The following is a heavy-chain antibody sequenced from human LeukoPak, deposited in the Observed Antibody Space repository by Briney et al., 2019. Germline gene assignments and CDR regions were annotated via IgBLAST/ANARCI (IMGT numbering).Heavy chain of an antibody. Sequence: SETLSLTCTVSGGSISSFYWTWIRQPPGQGLEWIAYIHSSGYTNYNPSLKSRVTISVDTSKNQFSMKVTSVTAADTAVYYCAKRQGPNSGSYDYFDPWGQGTLVTVSS. CDR1: GGSISSFY. V-gene: IGHV4-4*09. J-gene: IGHJ5*02. D-gene: IGHD1-26*01. CDR2: IHSSGYT. CDR3: AKRQGPNSGSYDYFDP.